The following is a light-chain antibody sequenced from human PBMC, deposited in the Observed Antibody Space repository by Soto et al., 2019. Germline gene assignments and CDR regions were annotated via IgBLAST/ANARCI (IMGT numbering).Light chain of an antibody. V-gene: IGLV2-18*02. CDR1: SSDVGSYNR. Sequence: QSVLTQPPSVSGSPGQSVTISCTGTSSDVGSYNRVSWYQQPPGTAPKVMIYDVSNRPSGVPDRFSGSTSGNTASLTISGLQAEDESDYYCSSYTSSSTYVFGTGTKVTVL. J-gene: IGLJ1*01. CDR2: DVS. CDR3: SSYTSSSTYV.